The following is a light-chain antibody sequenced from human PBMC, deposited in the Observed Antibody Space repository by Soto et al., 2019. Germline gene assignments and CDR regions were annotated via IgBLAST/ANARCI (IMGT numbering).Light chain of an antibody. CDR3: QQYRSSPWT. CDR2: GAS. CDR1: QSVSSSN. Sequence: EIGLTQSTCTLSLSAGPRATTSWGASQSVSSSNLAWHQQKPGQAPRLLIYGASSRATGIPDRFSGSGYGTDFTLTISRLETEDFAVYYCQQYRSSPWTFGQGTKVDIK. J-gene: IGKJ1*01. V-gene: IGKV3-20*01.